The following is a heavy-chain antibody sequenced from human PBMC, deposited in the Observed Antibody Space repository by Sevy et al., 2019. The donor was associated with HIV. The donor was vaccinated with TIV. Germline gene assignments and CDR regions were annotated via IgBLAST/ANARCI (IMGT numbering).Heavy chain of an antibody. CDR2: ISGSGGST. D-gene: IGHD3-10*01. Sequence: GGSLRLSCAASGFTFSSYAMSWVRQAPGKGLEWVSAISGSGGSTYYADSVKGRFTICRENSKNTLYLQMNSLRAEDTAVYYCAKESMVRGVAGGMDVWGQGTTVTVSS. J-gene: IGHJ6*02. V-gene: IGHV3-23*01. CDR1: GFTFSSYA. CDR3: AKESMVRGVAGGMDV.